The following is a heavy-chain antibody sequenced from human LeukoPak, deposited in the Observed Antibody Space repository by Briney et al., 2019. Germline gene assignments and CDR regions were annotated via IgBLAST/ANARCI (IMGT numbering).Heavy chain of an antibody. Sequence: PGGSLRLSCAASGFTFSSYGMSWVRQAPGKGLEWVSAISGSGGSTYYADSVKGRFTISRDNAKNSLYLQMNSLRAEDTAVYYCARDVLMYSSGWYPDHDAFDIWGQGTMVTVSS. CDR2: ISGSGGST. J-gene: IGHJ3*02. CDR3: ARDVLMYSSGWYPDHDAFDI. D-gene: IGHD6-13*01. CDR1: GFTFSSYG. V-gene: IGHV3-23*01.